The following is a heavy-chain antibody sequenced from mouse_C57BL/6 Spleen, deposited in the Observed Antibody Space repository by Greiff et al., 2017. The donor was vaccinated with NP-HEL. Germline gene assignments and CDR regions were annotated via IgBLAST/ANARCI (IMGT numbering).Heavy chain of an antibody. V-gene: IGHV5-17*01. Sequence: EVQRVESGGGLVKPGGSLKLSCAASGFTFSDYGMHWVRQAPEKGLEWVAYISSGSSTTYYSDTVSGRFTISRDNAKNNVFLQMTSLKSEDTAMYYCARQRQVWCRRYYIDYWGQGTTLTVSS. CDR2: ISSGSSTT. J-gene: IGHJ2*01. CDR3: ARQRQVWCRRYYIDY. D-gene: IGHD3-2*01. CDR1: GFTFSDYG.